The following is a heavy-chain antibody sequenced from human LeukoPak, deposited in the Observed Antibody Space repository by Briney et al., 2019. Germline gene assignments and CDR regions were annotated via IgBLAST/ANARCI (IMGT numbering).Heavy chain of an antibody. CDR1: GYTFTSYG. CDR3: ARDMEGYCSSTSCYSGFLDY. D-gene: IGHD2-2*01. J-gene: IGHJ4*02. CDR2: ISAYNGNT. V-gene: IGHV1-18*04. Sequence: ASVEVSCKASGYTFTSYGISWVRQAPGQGLEWMGWISAYNGNTNYAQKLQGRVTMTTDTSTSTAYMELRSLRSDDTAVYYCARDMEGYCSSTSCYSGFLDYWGQGTLVTVSS.